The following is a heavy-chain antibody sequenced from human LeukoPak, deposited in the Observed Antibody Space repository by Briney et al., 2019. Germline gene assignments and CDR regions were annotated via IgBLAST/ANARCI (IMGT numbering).Heavy chain of an antibody. J-gene: IGHJ4*02. CDR2: IYNSGST. D-gene: IGHD1-26*01. V-gene: IGHV4-39*01. CDR3: ARQPSGSPGDY. CDR1: GGSISSNSYY. Sequence: SETLSLTGTVSGGSISSNSYYWAWIRQPPGKGLEWIGYIYNSGSTNYNPSLKSRVTMSVDTSKNQFSLKLTSVTAADTAVYYCARQPSGSPGDYWGQGTLVTVSS.